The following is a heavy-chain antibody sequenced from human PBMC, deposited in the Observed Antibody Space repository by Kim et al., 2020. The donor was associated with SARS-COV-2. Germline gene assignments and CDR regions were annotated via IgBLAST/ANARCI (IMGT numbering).Heavy chain of an antibody. CDR2: IYTSGST. J-gene: IGHJ5*02. Sequence: SETLSLTCTVSGGSISSGSYYWSWIRQPAGKGLEWIGRIYTSGSTNYNPSLKSRVTISVDTSKNQFSLKLSSVTAADTAVYYCARDGGSGSYPQQGWFDPWGQGTLVTVSS. CDR1: GGSISSGSYY. CDR3: ARDGGSGSYPQQGWFDP. D-gene: IGHD3-10*01. V-gene: IGHV4-61*02.